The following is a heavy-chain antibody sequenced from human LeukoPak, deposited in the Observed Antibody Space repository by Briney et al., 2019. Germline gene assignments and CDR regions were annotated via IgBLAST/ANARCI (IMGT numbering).Heavy chain of an antibody. CDR1: GYTFTGYY. V-gene: IGHV1-2*02. Sequence: ASVKVSCKASGYTFTGYYMHWMRQAPGQGLEWMGWINPNSGGTNYAQKFQGRVTMTRDTSISTAYMELSRLRSDDTAVYYCARDRYYGSGSFFGWGQGTLATVSS. D-gene: IGHD3-10*01. CDR2: INPNSGGT. J-gene: IGHJ4*02. CDR3: ARDRYYGSGSFFG.